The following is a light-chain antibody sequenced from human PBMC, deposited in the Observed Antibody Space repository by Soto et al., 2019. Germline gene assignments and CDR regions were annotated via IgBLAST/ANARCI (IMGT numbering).Light chain of an antibody. CDR1: QSLAYSDGNTY. J-gene: IGKJ2*01. Sequence: DVVMTQSPLSLPVTLGQPASISCRSSQSLAYSDGNTYLNWFQQRPGQSPRRLIYKVSNRDSGVPDRFSGSVSCTDFTLKIRRVEAEDVGVYYCMQGTHWPPYTLGQGTKLEIK. V-gene: IGKV2-30*01. CDR2: KVS. CDR3: MQGTHWPPYT.